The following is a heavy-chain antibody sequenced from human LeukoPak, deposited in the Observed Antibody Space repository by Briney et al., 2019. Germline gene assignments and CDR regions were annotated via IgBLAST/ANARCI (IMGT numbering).Heavy chain of an antibody. D-gene: IGHD6-13*01. J-gene: IGHJ4*02. CDR1: GGSFSGYY. CDR3: ERTKKSSWKDYFDY. Sequence: SETLSLTCAVYGGSFSGYYWSWIRQPPGKGLEWIGEINHSRSTNYNPSLKSRVTISVDTSKNQFSLKLSSVTAADTAVYYCERTKKSSWKDYFDYWGQGTLVTVSS. CDR2: INHSRST. V-gene: IGHV4-34*01.